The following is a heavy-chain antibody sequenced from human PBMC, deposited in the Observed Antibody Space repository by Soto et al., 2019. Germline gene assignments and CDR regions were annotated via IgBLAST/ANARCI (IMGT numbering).Heavy chain of an antibody. D-gene: IGHD4-17*01. V-gene: IGHV3-23*01. CDR2: ISGSGGST. J-gene: IGHJ4*02. CDR3: AKQELLPFSGDYATHLAH. Sequence: GGSLRLSCAASVFTFSSYAMSCVRHSPGKWLEWVSAISGSGGSTYYADSVKGRFTISRDNSKNTLYLQMNSLRAEDTAVYYCAKQELLPFSGDYATHLAHCGQGNLLPL. CDR1: VFTFSSYA.